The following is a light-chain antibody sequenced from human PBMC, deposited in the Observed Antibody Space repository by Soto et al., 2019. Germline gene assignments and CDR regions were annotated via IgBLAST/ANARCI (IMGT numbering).Light chain of an antibody. CDR2: DVG. Sequence: QSVLTQPASVSGSPGQSITISCTGTRSDVGNYNFVSWYQHHPGKAPKLIIYDVGSRPSGVSNRFSGPKSGNTASLAIYGLQAEDEADYYCSSYTSSSTLYVFGTGTKVTVL. CDR3: SSYTSSSTLYV. V-gene: IGLV2-14*03. J-gene: IGLJ1*01. CDR1: RSDVGNYNF.